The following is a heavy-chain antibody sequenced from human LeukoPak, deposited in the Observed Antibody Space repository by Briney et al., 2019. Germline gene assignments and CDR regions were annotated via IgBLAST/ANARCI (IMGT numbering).Heavy chain of an antibody. J-gene: IGHJ3*02. CDR3: ARGPYSYDSSGAFDI. D-gene: IGHD3-22*01. CDR1: GGSFSGYY. CDR2: ISSSGST. Sequence: PSETLSLTCAVYGGSFSGYYWSWIRQPPGKGLEWIGRISSSGSTNYNPSLKSRVTISVDTSKNQFSLKLSSVTAADTAVYFCARGPYSYDSSGAFDIWGQGTMVTVSS. V-gene: IGHV4-34*01.